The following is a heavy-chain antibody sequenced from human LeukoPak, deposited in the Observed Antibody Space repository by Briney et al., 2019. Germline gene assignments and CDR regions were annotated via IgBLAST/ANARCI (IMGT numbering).Heavy chain of an antibody. J-gene: IGHJ4*02. D-gene: IGHD4/OR15-4a*01. CDR3: ARGVAVLSPSIDY. Sequence: PGGSLRLSCAASGFTFRSYSMSWVRQAPGKGLEWISYVTSSSTINYAASVKGRFTISRDNARNSMYLQMNRLRVEDTAVYYCARGVAVLSPSIDYWCQGTLVTASS. CDR2: VTSSSTI. V-gene: IGHV3-48*01. CDR1: GFTFRSYS.